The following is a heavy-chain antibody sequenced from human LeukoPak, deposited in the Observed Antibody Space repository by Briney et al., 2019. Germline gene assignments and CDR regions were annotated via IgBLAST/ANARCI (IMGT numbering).Heavy chain of an antibody. CDR3: ARSIGLTGGGVDV. CDR1: GFTFSSYW. Sequence: GGSLRLSCAASGFTFSSYWMYWVRQAPGKGLEWVSYITNGGSTIHHADSVKGRFTISRDNAKKTLYLQMNSLRAEDTAVYYCARSIGLTGGGVDVWGQGTTVTVSS. J-gene: IGHJ6*02. V-gene: IGHV3-48*04. CDR2: ITNGGSTI. D-gene: IGHD3-9*01.